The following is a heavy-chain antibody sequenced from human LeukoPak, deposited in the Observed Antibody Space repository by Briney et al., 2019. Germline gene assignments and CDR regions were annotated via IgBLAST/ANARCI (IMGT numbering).Heavy chain of an antibody. D-gene: IGHD3-10*01. CDR1: GFTFSSYW. J-gene: IGHJ4*02. CDR3: ARETPYGSLTFDY. CDR2: MQPDGGEK. Sequence: GGSLRLSCAASGFTFSSYWMSWVRQAPGKGLEWVANMQPDGGEKYYVDSVKDRFTISRDNAKNSLYLQMNSLRAEDTAVYYCARETPYGSLTFDYWGQGTRVTVSS. V-gene: IGHV3-7*03.